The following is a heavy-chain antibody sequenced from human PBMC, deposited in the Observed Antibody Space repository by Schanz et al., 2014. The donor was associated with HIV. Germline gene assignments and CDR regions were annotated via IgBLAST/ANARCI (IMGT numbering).Heavy chain of an antibody. J-gene: IGHJ4*02. Sequence: QVHLVESGGGVVQPGRSLRLSCVGSGFIFSNYGIHWVRQAPGKGLEWGAVSPHDGSVKFYGDSVKGRFTISRDTFKNTVYLQMNSLRSEDTAVYYCAKASESIFGVEGLDFWGQGTLVTVSS. V-gene: IGHV3-30*18. CDR2: SPHDGSVK. D-gene: IGHD3-3*01. CDR1: GFIFSNYG. CDR3: AKASESIFGVEGLDF.